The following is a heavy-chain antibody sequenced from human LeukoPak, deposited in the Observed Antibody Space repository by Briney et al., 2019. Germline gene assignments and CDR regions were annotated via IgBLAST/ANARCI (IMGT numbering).Heavy chain of an antibody. CDR1: GDSISGHY. D-gene: IGHD3-10*01. CDR2: THYTGEN. Sequence: SETLSLTCSVSGDSISGHYWNWIRQSPGRGLEWIGYTHYTGENNYNPSLKSRLTMSVDTSNNQVYLRLSSVTAADTAVYYCGRNLGSGSDHWGQGTLVTVSS. CDR3: GRNLGSGSDH. J-gene: IGHJ4*02. V-gene: IGHV4-59*11.